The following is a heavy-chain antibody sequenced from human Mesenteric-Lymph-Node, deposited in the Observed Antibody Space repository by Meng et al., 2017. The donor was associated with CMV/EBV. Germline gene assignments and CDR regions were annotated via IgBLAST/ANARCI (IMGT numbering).Heavy chain of an antibody. CDR1: GFTFSDHY. J-gene: IGHJ6*02. V-gene: IGHV3-72*01. CDR3: TSAFSSATGMDV. D-gene: IGHD3-3*01. CDR2: SRDKANSYST. Sequence: GESLKISCAASGFTFSDHYMDWVRQAPGKGLEWIGRSRDKANSYSTEYAASVRGRFITSRDDSKNSLYLQMNSLGTEDTAVYYCTSAFSSATGMDVWGQGTTVTVSS.